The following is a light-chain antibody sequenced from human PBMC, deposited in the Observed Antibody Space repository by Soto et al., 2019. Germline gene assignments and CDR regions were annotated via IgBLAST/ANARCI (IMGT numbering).Light chain of an antibody. J-gene: IGKJ1*01. CDR1: QSVSSSY. CDR2: NAS. Sequence: EIVLTQSPGTLSLSPGERATLSCRASQSVSSSYLAWYQQKPGQAPRLLIYNASSRVTGIPDRFSGSGSGTDFTLTIDRLEPEDFAGYYCQQYGSSPRAFGQGTKVEIK. CDR3: QQYGSSPRA. V-gene: IGKV3-20*01.